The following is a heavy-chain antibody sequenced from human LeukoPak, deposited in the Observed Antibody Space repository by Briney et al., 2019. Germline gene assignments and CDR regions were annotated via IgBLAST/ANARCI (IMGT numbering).Heavy chain of an antibody. Sequence: GGSLRLSCAAPGFTVSSNYMSWVRQAPGKGLEWVSVIYSGGSTYYADSVKGRFTVSRDNSKNTLYLQMNTLRAEDTALYYCARDQAYYNSSGYPWYAFDIWGQGTMVTVSS. CDR2: IYSGGST. J-gene: IGHJ3*02. D-gene: IGHD3-22*01. CDR3: ARDQAYYNSSGYPWYAFDI. CDR1: GFTVSSNY. V-gene: IGHV3-53*01.